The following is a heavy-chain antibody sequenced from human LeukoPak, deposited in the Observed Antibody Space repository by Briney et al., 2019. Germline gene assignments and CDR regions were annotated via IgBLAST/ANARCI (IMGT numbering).Heavy chain of an antibody. CDR3: AREGYCSSTSCKNYYYYYMDV. CDR1: GYTFTSYG. D-gene: IGHD2-2*01. Sequence: GASVKVSCKASGYTFTSYGISWVRQAPGQGLEWMGWISAYNGNTNYAQKFQGRVTMTTDTSTSTAYMELRSLRSDDTAVYYCAREGYCSSTSCKNYYYYYMDVWGKGTTVTISS. J-gene: IGHJ6*03. V-gene: IGHV1-18*01. CDR2: ISAYNGNT.